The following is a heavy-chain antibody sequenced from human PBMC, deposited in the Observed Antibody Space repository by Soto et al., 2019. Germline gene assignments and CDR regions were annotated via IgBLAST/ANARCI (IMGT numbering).Heavy chain of an antibody. CDR3: ARDRIAAAGTSAFDI. CDR1: GFTFSSYG. CDR2: IWYDGSNK. J-gene: IGHJ3*02. D-gene: IGHD6-13*01. Sequence: GGSLRLSCAASGFTFSSYGMHWVRQAPGKGLEWVAVIWYDGSNKYYADSVKGRFTISRDNSKNTLYLQMNSLRAEDTAVYYCARDRIAAAGTSAFDIWGQGTMVTVSS. V-gene: IGHV3-33*01.